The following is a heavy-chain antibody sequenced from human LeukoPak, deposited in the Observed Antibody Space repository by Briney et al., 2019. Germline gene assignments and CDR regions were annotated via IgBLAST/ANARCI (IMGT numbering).Heavy chain of an antibody. J-gene: IGHJ4*02. CDR3: ACSPHYYFDY. V-gene: IGHV3-23*01. CDR1: GFTFSSYA. Sequence: GGSPRLSCAASGFTFSSYAMSWVRQAPGKGLEWVSAISGSGGSTYYADSVKGRFTISRDNSKNTLYLQMNSLRAEDTAVYYCACSPHYYFDYWGQGTLVTVSS. D-gene: IGHD2-15*01. CDR2: ISGSGGST.